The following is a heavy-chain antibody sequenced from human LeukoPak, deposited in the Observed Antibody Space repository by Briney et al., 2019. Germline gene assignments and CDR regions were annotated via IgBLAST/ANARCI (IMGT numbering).Heavy chain of an antibody. CDR3: ARDGTAAGLYFDL. J-gene: IGHJ4*01. CDR1: GFTFTDYW. V-gene: IGHV3-7*01. Sequence: GGSLRLSCEVPGFTFTDYWMNWVRQAPEMGPEWVASIRQDGSEKTYVDSVKGRFTISRDNTKNSLSLQLNGLRAEDTAVYYCARDGTAAGLYFDLWGQGTLVTVSS. CDR2: IRQDGSEK. D-gene: IGHD6-13*01.